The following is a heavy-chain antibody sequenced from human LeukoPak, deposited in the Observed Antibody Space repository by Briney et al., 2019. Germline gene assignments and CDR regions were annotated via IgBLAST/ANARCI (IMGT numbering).Heavy chain of an antibody. D-gene: IGHD6-13*01. Sequence: SETLSLTCTVSGGSISSSSYYWGWIRQPPGKGLEWIGSIYYSGSTYYNPSLKSRVTISVDTSKNQFSLKLSSVTAADTAVYYCARSSSNLFDYWGQGTLVTVSS. CDR3: ARSSSNLFDY. J-gene: IGHJ4*02. CDR1: GGSISSSSYY. V-gene: IGHV4-39*01. CDR2: IYYSGST.